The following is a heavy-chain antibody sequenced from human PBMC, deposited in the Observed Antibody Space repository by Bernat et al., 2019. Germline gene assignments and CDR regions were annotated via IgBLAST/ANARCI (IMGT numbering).Heavy chain of an antibody. J-gene: IGHJ4*02. D-gene: IGHD1-26*01. CDR2: SNHSGST. CDR1: GGSFSGYY. V-gene: IGHV4-34*01. Sequence: QVQLQQWGAGLLKPSETLSLTCAVYGGSFSGYYWSWIRQPPGKGLEWIGESNHSGSTNYNPSLKSRVTISVDTSKNQFSLKLSSVTAADTAVYYCARGGYRGATKRAFDYWGQGTLVTVSS. CDR3: ARGGYRGATKRAFDY.